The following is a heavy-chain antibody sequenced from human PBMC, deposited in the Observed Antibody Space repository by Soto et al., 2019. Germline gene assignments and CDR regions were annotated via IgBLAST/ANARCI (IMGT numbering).Heavy chain of an antibody. CDR3: ASDERVTMVRGYDK. CDR2: IKPDGSLT. CDR1: GFTYSTYW. D-gene: IGHD3-10*01. J-gene: IGHJ4*02. Sequence: EAQLVQSGGGLIQPGGSMRLSCAASGFTYSTYWMHWVRQAPGKGLVWVSSIKPDGSLTPYADSVRGRFTISRDNFKNTVYLQMNSLRAEDTAVYYCASDERVTMVRGYDKWGQGTLVAVSS. V-gene: IGHV3-74*03.